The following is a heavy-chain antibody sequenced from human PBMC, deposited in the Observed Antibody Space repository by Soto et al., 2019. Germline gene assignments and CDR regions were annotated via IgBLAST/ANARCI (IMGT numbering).Heavy chain of an antibody. V-gene: IGHV4-4*02. CDR1: GGSISSSNW. CDR3: ARAREYQLLLGTYYYYGMDV. Sequence: SETLSLTCAVSGGSISSSNWWSWVRQPPGKGLEWIGEIYHSGSTNYNPSLKSRVTISVDKSKNQFSLKLSSVTAADTAVYYCARAREYQLLLGTYYYYGMDVWGQGTTVTVS. CDR2: IYHSGST. J-gene: IGHJ6*02. D-gene: IGHD2-2*01.